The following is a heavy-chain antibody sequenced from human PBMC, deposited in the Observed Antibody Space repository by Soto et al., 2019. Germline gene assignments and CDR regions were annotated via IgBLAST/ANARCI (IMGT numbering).Heavy chain of an antibody. D-gene: IGHD1-26*01. Sequence: PGESLKISCKGSGYSFASHWVAWMRQMPEKGLEWIGTIYPGDSDTKYSPAFRGQVTISADTSVSTAYLQWRSLEATDSAIYYCARYSGSYWHYLDFWGQGTLVTVSS. CDR1: GYSFASHW. V-gene: IGHV5-51*01. CDR3: ARYSGSYWHYLDF. CDR2: IYPGDSDT. J-gene: IGHJ4*02.